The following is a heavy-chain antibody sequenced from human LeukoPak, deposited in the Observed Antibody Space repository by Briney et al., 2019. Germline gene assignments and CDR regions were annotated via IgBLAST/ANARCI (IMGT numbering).Heavy chain of an antibody. CDR3: ARDGEDYGDYNWFDP. Sequence: SETLSLTCTVSGGSISSSSYYWGWIRQPPGKGLEWIGSIYYSGSTYYNPSLKSRVTISVDTSKNQFSLKLSSVTAADTAVYYCARDGEDYGDYNWFDPWGQGTLVTVSS. CDR1: GGSISSSSYY. J-gene: IGHJ5*02. CDR2: IYYSGST. D-gene: IGHD4-17*01. V-gene: IGHV4-39*07.